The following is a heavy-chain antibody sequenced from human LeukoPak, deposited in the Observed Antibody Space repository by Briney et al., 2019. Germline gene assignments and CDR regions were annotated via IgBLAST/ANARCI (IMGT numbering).Heavy chain of an antibody. CDR2: INSDGSSI. CDR3: ARDQRVYDFWSGYYSDNYYYGMDV. Sequence: NPGGSLRLSCAASGFTFSSHWMHWVRQAPGKGLVWVSRINSDGSSISYADSVKGRFTISRDNAKNSLYLQMNSLRAEDTAVYYCARDQRVYDFWSGYYSDNYYYGMDVWGQGITVTVSS. J-gene: IGHJ6*02. D-gene: IGHD3-3*01. V-gene: IGHV3-74*01. CDR1: GFTFSSHW.